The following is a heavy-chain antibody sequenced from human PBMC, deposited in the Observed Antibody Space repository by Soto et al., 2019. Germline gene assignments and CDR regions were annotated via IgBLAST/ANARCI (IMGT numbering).Heavy chain of an antibody. J-gene: IGHJ6*02. CDR3: ARAAAYFYHYYYAMDV. CDR1: RFTFSSYA. V-gene: IGHV3-30-3*01. D-gene: IGHD6-13*01. Sequence: QVQLVESGGGVVQPGKSLRLSCAASRFTFSSYAMDWVRQAPGKGLEWVAVISHDGSEKYYGDSVKGRFTISRDNPKNTVYLQMNSLRPEDTAVYYCARAAAYFYHYYYAMDVGGQGTAVTVSS. CDR2: ISHDGSEK.